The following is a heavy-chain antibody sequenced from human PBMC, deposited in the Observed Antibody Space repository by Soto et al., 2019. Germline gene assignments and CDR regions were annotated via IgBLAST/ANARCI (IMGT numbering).Heavy chain of an antibody. CDR3: AKAEGEDIVGATPGFDY. J-gene: IGHJ4*02. CDR2: ISWNSGSI. CDR1: GFTFDDYA. Sequence: EVPLVESGGGLVQPGRSLRLSCAASGFTFDDYAMHWVRQAPGKGLEWVSGISWNSGSIGYADSVKGRFTISRDNAKNSLYLQMNSLRAEDTALYYCAKAEGEDIVGATPGFDYWGQGTLVTVSS. D-gene: IGHD1-26*01. V-gene: IGHV3-9*01.